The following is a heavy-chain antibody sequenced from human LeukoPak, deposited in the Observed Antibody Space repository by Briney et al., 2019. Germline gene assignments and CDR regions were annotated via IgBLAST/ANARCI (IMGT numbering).Heavy chain of an antibody. CDR2: IYTSGST. J-gene: IGHJ3*02. CDR1: GGSISSGTYY. Sequence: PSETLSLTCTVSGGSISSGTYYWNWIRQPAGKGLEWLGRIYTSGSTNYNPSLKSRVTISVDTSKNQFSLKLTSVTAADTAMYYCVRDPYDTSANDAFDIWGQGTMVSVSS. D-gene: IGHD3-22*01. CDR3: VRDPYDTSANDAFDI. V-gene: IGHV4-61*02.